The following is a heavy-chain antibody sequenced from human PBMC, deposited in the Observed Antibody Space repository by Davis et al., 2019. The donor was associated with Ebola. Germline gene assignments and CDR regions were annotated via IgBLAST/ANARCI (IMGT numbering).Heavy chain of an antibody. Sequence: SETLSLTCIVSGGSISTYYWRWIRQPAVKRLERIGLVSTFGSTHSNPSLKSRVTMSVDTSKKQFSLKMSSVTAADTAVYYCASRYGGNVDDAFDIWGQGTMVTVSS. CDR3: ASRYGGNVDDAFDI. CDR1: GGSISTYY. D-gene: IGHD4-23*01. J-gene: IGHJ3*02. V-gene: IGHV4-4*07. CDR2: VSTFGST.